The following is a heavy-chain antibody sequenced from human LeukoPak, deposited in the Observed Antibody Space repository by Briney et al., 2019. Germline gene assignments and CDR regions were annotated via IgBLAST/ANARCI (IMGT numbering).Heavy chain of an antibody. CDR1: GYSFTSYW. J-gene: IGHJ3*02. Sequence: GESLKISCKGSGYSFTSYWIGWVRQMPGKGLEWMGIIYPGDSDTRYSLSFQGQVTISADKSISTAYLQWSSLKASDTAMYYCARHGGVVAATPVDAFDIWGQGTMVTVSS. V-gene: IGHV5-51*01. CDR3: ARHGGVVAATPVDAFDI. CDR2: IYPGDSDT. D-gene: IGHD2-15*01.